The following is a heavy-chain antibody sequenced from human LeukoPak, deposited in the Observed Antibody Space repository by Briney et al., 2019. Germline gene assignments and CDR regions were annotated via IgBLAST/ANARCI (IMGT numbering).Heavy chain of an antibody. CDR2: INPNSGGT. CDR3: AVHPGFSSWTAHRGILDY. J-gene: IGHJ4*02. D-gene: IGHD6-13*01. CDR1: GYTFTGYY. Sequence: GASVKVSCKASGYTFTGYYMHWVRQAPGQGLEWMGWINPNSGGTNYAQKFQERVTITRDMSTSTAYMELSSLRSEDTAVYYCAVHPGFSSWTAHRGILDYWGQGTLVTVSS. V-gene: IGHV1-2*02.